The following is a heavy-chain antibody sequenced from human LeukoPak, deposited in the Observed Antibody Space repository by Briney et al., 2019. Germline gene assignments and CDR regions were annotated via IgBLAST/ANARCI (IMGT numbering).Heavy chain of an antibody. D-gene: IGHD6-13*01. Sequence: GGSLRLSCAVSGFTLTNHAVSWVRQAPGKGLEWASIVVGTGGTYYADSVKGRFILSRDNSKNTLYLQMNSLRADDTAVYYCAKDRLGAAAGFFDYWGQGSLVTVSS. CDR2: VVGTGGT. CDR3: AKDRLGAAAGFFDY. V-gene: IGHV3-23*01. J-gene: IGHJ4*02. CDR1: GFTLTNHA.